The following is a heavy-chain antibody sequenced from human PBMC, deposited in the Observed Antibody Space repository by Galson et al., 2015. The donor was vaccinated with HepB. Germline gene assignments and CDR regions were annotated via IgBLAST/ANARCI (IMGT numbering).Heavy chain of an antibody. Sequence: SLRLSCAASGFSFSSYSMDWVRQAPGKGLEWISYISRSDTTKYYTDSVKGRFTISRDNGKNSLYLQMNSLRDEDTAVYYCTRPRGYSGYDVDAYDVWGQGTLVIVSS. CDR2: ISRSDTTK. CDR3: TRPRGYSGYDVDAYDV. J-gene: IGHJ3*01. V-gene: IGHV3-48*02. CDR1: GFSFSSYS. D-gene: IGHD5-12*01.